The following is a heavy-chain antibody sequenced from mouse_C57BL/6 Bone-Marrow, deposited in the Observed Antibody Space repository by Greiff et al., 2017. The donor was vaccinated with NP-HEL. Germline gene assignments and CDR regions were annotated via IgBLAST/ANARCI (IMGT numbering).Heavy chain of an antibody. D-gene: IGHD2-2*01. Sequence: DVMLVESGGGLVQSGRSLRLSCATSGFTFSDFYMEWVRQAPGKGLEWIAASRNKANDYTTEYSASVKGRFIVSRDTSQSILYLQMNALRAEDTAIYYCARDDGLRREGMDYWGQGTSVTVSS. V-gene: IGHV7-1*01. CDR1: GFTFSDFY. CDR3: ARDDGLRREGMDY. CDR2: SRNKANDYTT. J-gene: IGHJ4*01.